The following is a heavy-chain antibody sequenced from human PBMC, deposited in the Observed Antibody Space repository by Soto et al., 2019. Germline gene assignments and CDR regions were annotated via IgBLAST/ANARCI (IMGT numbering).Heavy chain of an antibody. Sequence: PSETLSLTCAVYGGSFSGYYWSWIRQPPGKGLEWIGEINHSGSTNYNPSLKSRVTISVDTSKNQFSLKLSSVTAADTAVYYCARDRYGDYLRWGQGTLVTVSS. J-gene: IGHJ4*02. V-gene: IGHV4-34*01. CDR2: INHSGST. CDR3: ARDRYGDYLR. CDR1: GGSFSGYY. D-gene: IGHD4-17*01.